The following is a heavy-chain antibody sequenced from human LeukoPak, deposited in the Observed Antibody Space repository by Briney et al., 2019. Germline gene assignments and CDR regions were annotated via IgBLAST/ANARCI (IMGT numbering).Heavy chain of an antibody. D-gene: IGHD6-6*01. Sequence: GGSLRLSCAASGFTFSTHAMSWVRQAPGKGLEWVSAISGSGGSTYYADSVKGRFTIARDNSNNTLYLQVNSLRAEDTGVYYCAKAPISSWGNDFWGQGTLVTVSS. CDR2: ISGSGGST. CDR3: AKAPISSWGNDF. J-gene: IGHJ4*02. CDR1: GFTFSTHA. V-gene: IGHV3-23*01.